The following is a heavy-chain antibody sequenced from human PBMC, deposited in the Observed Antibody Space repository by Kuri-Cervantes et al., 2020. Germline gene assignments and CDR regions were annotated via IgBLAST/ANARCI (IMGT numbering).Heavy chain of an antibody. CDR3: TATIVLVVYATQRRGDY. CDR1: GFTFSSYS. D-gene: IGHD2-8*02. CDR2: IKSKTDGGTT. V-gene: IGHV3-15*01. Sequence: GGSLRLSCAASGFTFSSYSMNWVRQAPGKGLEWVGRIKSKTDGGTTDYAAPVKGRFTISRDDSKNTLYLQMNSLKTEDTAVYYCTATIVLVVYATQRRGDYWGQGTLVTVSS. J-gene: IGHJ4*02.